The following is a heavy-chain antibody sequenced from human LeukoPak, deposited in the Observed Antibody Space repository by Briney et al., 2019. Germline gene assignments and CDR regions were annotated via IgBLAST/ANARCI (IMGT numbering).Heavy chain of an antibody. D-gene: IGHD2-15*01. CDR1: GFTFSSYG. CDR3: AKAGAVVVVAAKYFDY. V-gene: IGHV3-23*01. Sequence: GGSLRLSCAASGFTFSSYGMSWVRQAPGKGLEWVSAISGSGDSTYYADSVKGRFTISRDNSKNTLYLQMNSLRAEDTAVYYCAKAGAVVVVAAKYFDYWGQGTLVTVSS. CDR2: ISGSGDST. J-gene: IGHJ4*02.